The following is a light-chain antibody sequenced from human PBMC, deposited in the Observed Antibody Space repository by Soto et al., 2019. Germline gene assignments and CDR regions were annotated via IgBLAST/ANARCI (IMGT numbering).Light chain of an antibody. CDR3: MQATQFPLT. CDR2: KIS. Sequence: VVMTQTPLSLSVTPVQPASLSCKSSQSLLQSDGNTYLSWLQQRPVQPPRLLIYKISNRFSGVPDRFTGSGAGTDFTLKISRVEAEDVGTYYCMQATQFPLTFGGGTKVDI. CDR1: QSLLQSDGNTY. V-gene: IGKV2-24*01. J-gene: IGKJ4*01.